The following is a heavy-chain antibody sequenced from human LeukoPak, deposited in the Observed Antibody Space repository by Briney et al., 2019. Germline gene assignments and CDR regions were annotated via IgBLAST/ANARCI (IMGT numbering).Heavy chain of an antibody. D-gene: IGHD3-10*01. J-gene: IGHJ6*02. CDR1: GGTFSSYG. V-gene: IGHV1-69*13. CDR3: QYYYGSGFPYGMDV. CDR2: IIPIFGTA. Sequence: GASVKVSCKASGGTFSSYGFSWVRQAPGQGLEWMGGIIPIFGTANYAQKLQGRVTITADESTSTAYMELSSLRSEDTAVYYCQYYYGSGFPYGMDVWGQGTTVTVSS.